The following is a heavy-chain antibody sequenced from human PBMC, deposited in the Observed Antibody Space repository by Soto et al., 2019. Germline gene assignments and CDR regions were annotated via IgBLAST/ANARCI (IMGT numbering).Heavy chain of an antibody. CDR1: GGSISRGGYY. CDR2: IDYSGGS. V-gene: IGHV4-31*03. J-gene: IGHJ6*03. CDR3: ARKDSGYADYMDV. D-gene: IGHD5-12*01. Sequence: QVQLQESGPGLVKPSQTLSLTCTVSGGSISRGGYYWSWIRQHPGKGLEWIGYIDYSGGSYYNPSLKRRVTISVDTSENQFSLRLSAVTAADTAVYYWARKDSGYADYMDVWGKGTTVTVSS.